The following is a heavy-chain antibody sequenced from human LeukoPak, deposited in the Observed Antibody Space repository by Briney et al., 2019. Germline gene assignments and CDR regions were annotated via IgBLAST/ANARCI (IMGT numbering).Heavy chain of an antibody. CDR1: GFTFSSYS. CDR3: ARGQPVRGVIYYYGMDV. D-gene: IGHD3-10*01. V-gene: IGHV3-21*01. Sequence: GGSLRLSCAASGFTFSSYSMNWVRQAPGKGLEWVSSISSSSSYIYYADSVKGRFTISRDNAKNSLYLQMNSLRAEDTAVYYCARGQPVRGVIYYYGMDVWGQGTTVTVSS. J-gene: IGHJ6*02. CDR2: ISSSSSYI.